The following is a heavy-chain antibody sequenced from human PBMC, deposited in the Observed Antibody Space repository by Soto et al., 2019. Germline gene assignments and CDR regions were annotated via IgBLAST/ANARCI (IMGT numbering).Heavy chain of an antibody. CDR2: ISYDGSNK. D-gene: IGHD3-22*01. CDR3: AKDRQDYYDSSGYTNYFDY. V-gene: IGHV3-30*18. J-gene: IGHJ4*02. CDR1: GFTFSSYG. Sequence: PGGSLRLSCAASGFTFSSYGMHWVRQAPGKGLEWVAVISYDGSNKYYADSVKGRFTISRDNSKNTLYLQMNSLRAEDTAVYYCAKDRQDYYDSSGYTNYFDYWGQGTLVTVSS.